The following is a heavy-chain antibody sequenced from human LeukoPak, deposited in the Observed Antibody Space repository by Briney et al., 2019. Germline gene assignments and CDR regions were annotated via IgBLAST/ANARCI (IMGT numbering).Heavy chain of an antibody. J-gene: IGHJ4*02. CDR1: GFSFSNYA. D-gene: IGHD1-26*01. V-gene: IGHV3-74*01. CDR2: IKSDGSST. Sequence: GGSLRLSCAASGFSFSNYAMSWVRQAPGRGLEWVSCIKSDGSSTSNADSAKGRFTIPRDNAKNTVYLQMTSLRAEDTAVYYCVRDNRSYNFDYWGQGTLVTVSS. CDR3: VRDNRSYNFDY.